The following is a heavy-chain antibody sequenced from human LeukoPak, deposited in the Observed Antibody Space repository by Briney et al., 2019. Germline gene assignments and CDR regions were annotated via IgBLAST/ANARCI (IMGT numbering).Heavy chain of an antibody. D-gene: IGHD3-3*01. CDR1: GYIFTSYY. J-gene: IGHJ5*02. CDR3: ARSAYYDFWSSLADWFDP. V-gene: IGHV1-46*01. CDR2: INPSGGSI. Sequence: GASVKVSCKASGYIFTSYYMYWVRQAPGQGLEWMGIINPSGGSIRYAQKFQGRVTMTRDTSTSTVYMELSSLRSEDTAVYYCARSAYYDFWSSLADWFDPWGQGTLVTVSS.